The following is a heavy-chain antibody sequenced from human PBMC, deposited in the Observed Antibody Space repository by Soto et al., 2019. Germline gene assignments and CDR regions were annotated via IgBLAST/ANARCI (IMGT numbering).Heavy chain of an antibody. V-gene: IGHV3-53*01. CDR2: IYSGGIT. CDR3: AKLYGGLDTFVI. J-gene: IGHJ3*02. D-gene: IGHD2-15*01. Sequence: GVSLVLSCAASGFTVSGNYMSWVRHPPGKGLDRVSVIYSGGITYYADSVRGRFTMSRDNSKNPLYLQMNNLRAEDTAVYYCAKLYGGLDTFVIWGQGKMVTVSS. CDR1: GFTVSGNY.